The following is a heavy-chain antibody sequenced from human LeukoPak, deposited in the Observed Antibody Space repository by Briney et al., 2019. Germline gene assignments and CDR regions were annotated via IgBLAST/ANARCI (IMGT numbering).Heavy chain of an antibody. CDR3: ARVGAGKLYGSGSYYN. J-gene: IGHJ4*02. CDR2: IYTSGST. Sequence: KPSETLSLTCTVSGGSISSGSYYWSWIRQPAGKGLEWIGRIYTSGSTNYNPSLKSRVTISVDTSKNQFSLKLSSVTAADTAVYYCARVGAGKLYGSGSYYNWGQGTLVTVSS. D-gene: IGHD3-10*01. CDR1: GGSISSGSYY. V-gene: IGHV4-61*02.